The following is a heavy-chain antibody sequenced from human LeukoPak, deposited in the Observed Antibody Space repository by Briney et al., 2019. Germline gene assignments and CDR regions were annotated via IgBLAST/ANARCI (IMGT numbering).Heavy chain of an antibody. CDR3: AREGYYSGMDV. V-gene: IGHV3-21*01. Sequence: GSLSLSCAASGFPFISYSMKWVRQAPGKGLEWVSFIGSSIIYISYADSVKGRFTISRDNAKNSLYLQMNSLRAEDTAVYYCAREGYYSGMDVWGQGTTVTVSS. J-gene: IGHJ6*02. CDR1: GFPFISYS. CDR2: IGSSIIYI.